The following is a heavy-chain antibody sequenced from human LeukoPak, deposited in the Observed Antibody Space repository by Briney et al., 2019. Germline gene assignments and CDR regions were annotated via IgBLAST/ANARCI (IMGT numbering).Heavy chain of an antibody. D-gene: IGHD1-26*01. V-gene: IGHV3-49*03. J-gene: IGHJ3*02. CDR3: TRDLWWELQPGLPSDSFHI. Sequence: GGSLRLSCTPSGFTFGDYAMSWFRQAPGKGLEWVGFIRSKTFGGTTEYAASVKGRFSMSRGDSKSVASLQMNSLKIEDTAVYYCTRDLWWELQPGLPSDSFHIWGQGTLVTVSS. CDR1: GFTFGDYA. CDR2: IRSKTFGGTT.